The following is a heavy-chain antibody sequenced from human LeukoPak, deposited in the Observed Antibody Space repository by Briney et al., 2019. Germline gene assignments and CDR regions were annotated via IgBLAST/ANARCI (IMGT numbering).Heavy chain of an antibody. Sequence: KPSETLSLTCAVSGYSIGSGYYWGWIRQPPGKGLEWIGSIYHSGSTYYNPSLKSRVTISVDTSKNQFSLKLSSVTAADTAVYYCAREVRDIVVVPAAMGGYYGMDVWGKGTTVTVSS. CDR2: IYHSGST. D-gene: IGHD2-2*01. J-gene: IGHJ6*04. CDR3: AREVRDIVVVPAAMGGYYGMDV. V-gene: IGHV4-38-2*01. CDR1: GYSIGSGYY.